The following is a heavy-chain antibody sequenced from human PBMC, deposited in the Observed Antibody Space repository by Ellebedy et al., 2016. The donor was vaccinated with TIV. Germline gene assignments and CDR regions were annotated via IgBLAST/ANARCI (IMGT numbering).Heavy chain of an antibody. J-gene: IGHJ6*02. CDR1: GFTFSSHA. Sequence: GESLKISCAVSGFTFSSHAMHWVRQAPGKGLEWVATISYTGGSQNYADSVKGRFTISRDNSRSTLYLQMNSLRAEDSAVYYCAKDMVFGDGKWEIDVWGQGTTVTVSS. D-gene: IGHD1-26*01. CDR2: ISYTGGSQ. CDR3: AKDMVFGDGKWEIDV. V-gene: IGHV3-30-3*01.